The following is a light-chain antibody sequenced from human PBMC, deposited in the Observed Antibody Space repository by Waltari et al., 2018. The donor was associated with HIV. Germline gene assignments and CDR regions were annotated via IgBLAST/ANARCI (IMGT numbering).Light chain of an antibody. CDR3: QQRDNWPPAPT. V-gene: IGKV3-11*01. J-gene: IGKJ4*01. Sequence: EIVLTQSQATLSLSPGERATLSCRASQSVSTFLAWYQQKPGQAPRLLIYDASIRATGIPARFSGSGSGTDFTLTISSLEPEDFAVYYCQQRDNWPPAPTFGGGTKVEI. CDR2: DAS. CDR1: QSVSTF.